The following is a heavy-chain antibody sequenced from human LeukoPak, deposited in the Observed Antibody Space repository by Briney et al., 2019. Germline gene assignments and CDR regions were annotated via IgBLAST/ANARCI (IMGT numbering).Heavy chain of an antibody. CDR2: INHSGST. CDR3: ARDTGYYYGSGSYSNAFDI. V-gene: IGHV4-34*01. J-gene: IGHJ3*02. D-gene: IGHD3-10*01. CDR1: GGSFSGYY. Sequence: PSETLSLTCAVYGGSFSGYYWSWIRQPPGKGLEWIGEINHSGSTNYNPSLKSRVTISVDTSKNQFTLKLSSVTAADTAVYYCARDTGYYYGSGSYSNAFDIWGQGTMVTVSS.